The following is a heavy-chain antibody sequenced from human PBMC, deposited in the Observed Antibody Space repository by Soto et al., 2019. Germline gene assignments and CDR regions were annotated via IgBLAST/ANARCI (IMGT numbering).Heavy chain of an antibody. CDR3: ARTPYYDYVWGSYRYGTYFDY. CDR2: IYYSGST. Sequence: QVQLQESGPGLVKPSQTLSLTCTVSGGSISSGDYYWSWIRQPPGKGLEWIGYIYYSGSTYYNPSLKSRVTISVDTSKNQFSLTLSSVTAADTAVYYCARTPYYDYVWGSYRYGTYFDYWGQGTLVTVSS. J-gene: IGHJ4*02. V-gene: IGHV4-30-4*01. D-gene: IGHD3-16*02. CDR1: GGSISSGDYY.